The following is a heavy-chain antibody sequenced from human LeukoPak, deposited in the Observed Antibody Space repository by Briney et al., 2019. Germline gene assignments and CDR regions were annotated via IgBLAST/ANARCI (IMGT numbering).Heavy chain of an antibody. CDR3: ARPIAAAGDY. Sequence: PGGSLRLSCAASGSTFSSYSMNWVRQAPGKGLEWVSSISSSSSYIYYADSVKGRFTISRDNAKNSLYLQMNSLRAEDTAVYYCARPIAAAGDYWGQGTLVTVSS. V-gene: IGHV3-21*01. CDR2: ISSSSSYI. J-gene: IGHJ4*02. CDR1: GSTFSSYS. D-gene: IGHD6-13*01.